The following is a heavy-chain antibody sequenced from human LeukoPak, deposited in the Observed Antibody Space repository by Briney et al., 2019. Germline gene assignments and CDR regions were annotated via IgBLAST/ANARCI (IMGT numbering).Heavy chain of an antibody. CDR3: AKDGGLWVSAHWGDS. CDR2: ISNSGSTI. Sequence: GGSLRLSCAASGFTFSDYYMSWIRQAPGKGLEWVSYISNSGSTIYYADSVKGRFTVSRDNSKNTLFLQMNSLRAEDTAVYYCAKDGGLWVSAHWGDSWGRGTLVTVSS. J-gene: IGHJ4*02. D-gene: IGHD7-27*01. CDR1: GFTFSDYY. V-gene: IGHV3-11*01.